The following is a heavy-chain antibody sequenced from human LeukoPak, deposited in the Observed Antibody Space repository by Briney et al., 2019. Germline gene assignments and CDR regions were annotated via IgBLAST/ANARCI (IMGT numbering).Heavy chain of an antibody. CDR2: IYTSGST. V-gene: IGHV4-61*02. CDR1: GGSISSGSYY. J-gene: IGHJ4*02. CDR3: ARDILATSIAAPYY. Sequence: SETLSLTCTVSGGSISSGSYYWSWIRQPAGKGLEWIGRIYTSGSTNYNPSLKSRVTISVDTSKNQFSLRLSSVNAADTAVYYCARDILATSIAAPYYWGQGTLVTVSS. D-gene: IGHD6-13*01.